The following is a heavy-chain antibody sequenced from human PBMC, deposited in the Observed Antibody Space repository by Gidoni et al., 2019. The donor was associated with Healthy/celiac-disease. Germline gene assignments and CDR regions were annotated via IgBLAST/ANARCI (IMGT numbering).Heavy chain of an antibody. V-gene: IGHV3-30*18. D-gene: IGHD5-12*01. CDR3: AKDSSLRLQYYFDY. CDR1: GFTFSSYG. J-gene: IGHJ4*02. Sequence: QVQLVASGGGVVQPGRSLRLSCAASGFTFSSYGMHWGRQAPGKGLEWVAVISYDGSNKYYADSVKGRFTISRDNSKNTLYLQMNSLRAEDTAVYYCAKDSSLRLQYYFDYWGQGTLVTVSS. CDR2: ISYDGSNK.